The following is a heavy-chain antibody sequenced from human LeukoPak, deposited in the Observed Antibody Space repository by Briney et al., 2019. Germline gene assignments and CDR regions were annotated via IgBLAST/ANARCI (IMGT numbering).Heavy chain of an antibody. CDR1: GGSISSSSYY. J-gene: IGHJ4*02. CDR3: ATRWGGQQLPDYFDY. Sequence: ASETLSLTCTVSGGSISSSSYYWGWIRQPPGKGLEWIGSIYYSGSTYYNPSLKSRVTISVDTSKNQFSLKLSSVTAADTAVYFCATRWGGQQLPDYFDYWGQGTLVTVSS. CDR2: IYYSGST. V-gene: IGHV4-39*01. D-gene: IGHD6-13*01.